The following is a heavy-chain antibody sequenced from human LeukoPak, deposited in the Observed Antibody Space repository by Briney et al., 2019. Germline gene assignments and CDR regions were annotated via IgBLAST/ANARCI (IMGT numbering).Heavy chain of an antibody. V-gene: IGHV3-30*18. Sequence: GRSLRLSCAASGFTFSSSGMHWVRQAPGKGLEWVAVISYDGSNKYYADSVKGRFTISRDNSKNTLYLQMNSLRAEDTAVYYCANYYYYYNLDVWGQGTTVTVSS. CDR3: ANYYYYYNLDV. CDR1: GFTFSSSG. J-gene: IGHJ6*02. CDR2: ISYDGSNK.